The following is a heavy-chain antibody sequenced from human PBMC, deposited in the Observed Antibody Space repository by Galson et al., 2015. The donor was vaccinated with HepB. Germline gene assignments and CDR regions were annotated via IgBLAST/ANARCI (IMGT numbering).Heavy chain of an antibody. D-gene: IGHD6-13*01. Sequence: SLRLSCAGSGFTFDDYAMHWVRQAPGKGLEWVSAISGSGGSTYYADSVKGRFTISRDNSKNTLYLQMNSLRAEDTAVYYCAKESWSSWIQERVYYFDYWGQGTLVTVSS. CDR3: AKESWSSWIQERVYYFDY. J-gene: IGHJ4*02. V-gene: IGHV3-23*01. CDR1: GFTFDDYA. CDR2: ISGSGGST.